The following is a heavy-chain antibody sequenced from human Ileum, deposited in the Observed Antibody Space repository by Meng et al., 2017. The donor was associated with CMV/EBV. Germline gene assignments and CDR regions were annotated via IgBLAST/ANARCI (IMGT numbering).Heavy chain of an antibody. Sequence: QVHLQQWGAGLLKPSETLSLTCAVYGGSLRGHYCNWIRQSPGNGLQWIAEINHVGRTNSNPPLASRVTISQDTSKNQCSLKLNSVTVADSAVYYCARGLFRYPAYFDLWGQGTLVTSPQ. D-gene: IGHD3-16*02. J-gene: IGHJ4*02. CDR2: INHVGRT. V-gene: IGHV4-34*01. CDR1: GGSLRGHY. CDR3: ARGLFRYPAYFDL.